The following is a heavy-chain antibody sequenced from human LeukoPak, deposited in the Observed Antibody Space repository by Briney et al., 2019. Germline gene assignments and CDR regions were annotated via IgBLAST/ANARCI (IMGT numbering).Heavy chain of an antibody. CDR2: INHSGST. J-gene: IGHJ4*02. V-gene: IGHV4-34*01. D-gene: IGHD3-10*01. CDR3: ARGAGSGGIDY. CDR1: GGSFSGYY. Sequence: PSETLSLTCAVYGGSFSGYYWSWIRQPPGKGLEWIGEINHSGSTNYNPSLKSRVTISVDTSKNQFSLKLSSVTAADTAVYYCARGAGSGGIDYWGQGTLVTVSS.